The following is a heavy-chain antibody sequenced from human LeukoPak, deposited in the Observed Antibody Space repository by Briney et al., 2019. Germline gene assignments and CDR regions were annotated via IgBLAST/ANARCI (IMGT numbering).Heavy chain of an antibody. CDR2: INAYNGNT. Sequence: ASVKDSCKASGYTFTSHGITWVRQAPGQGLEWMGWINAYNGNTNYAQKLQGRVTMTTDTSTSTAYMELRSLRSDDSAVYYCARDRYYYDTSDYFPFDYWGQGTLVTVSS. J-gene: IGHJ4*02. V-gene: IGHV1-18*01. CDR3: ARDRYYYDTSDYFPFDY. CDR1: GYTFTSHG. D-gene: IGHD3-22*01.